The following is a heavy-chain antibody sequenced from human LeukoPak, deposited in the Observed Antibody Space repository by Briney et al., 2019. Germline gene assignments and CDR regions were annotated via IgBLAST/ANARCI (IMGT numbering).Heavy chain of an antibody. D-gene: IGHD2-21*01. V-gene: IGHV1-2*02. CDR2: INPNTGST. CDR3: ARSVSISPMFDY. CDR1: GYIFTSYY. Sequence: ASVKVSRKASGYIFTSYYMHWVRQAPGQGLEWMGWINPNTGSTNFAQKFQGRIAMMRATSITTFYMELNSLRSDDTAVYYCARSVSISPMFDYWGQGTLVTVSS. J-gene: IGHJ4*02.